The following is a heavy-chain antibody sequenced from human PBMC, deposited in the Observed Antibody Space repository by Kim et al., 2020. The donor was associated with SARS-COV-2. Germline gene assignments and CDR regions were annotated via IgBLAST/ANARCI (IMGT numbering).Heavy chain of an antibody. CDR3: LLDIMDNWFDP. V-gene: IGHV1-8*01. D-gene: IGHD5-12*01. Sequence: GYARKFQGRVTMTRNTSISTAYMELSSLRSEDTAVYYCLLDIMDNWFDPWGQGTLVTVSS. J-gene: IGHJ5*02.